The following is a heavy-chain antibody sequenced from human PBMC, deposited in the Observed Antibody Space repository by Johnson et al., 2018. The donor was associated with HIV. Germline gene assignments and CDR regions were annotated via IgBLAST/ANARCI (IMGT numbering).Heavy chain of an antibody. Sequence: VQLVESGGGLIQPGGSLRLSCAASGFIVSSYYMSWVRQAPGKGLAWVSVIYSGGSTYYADSVKGRFTISRDNSKNTLYLQMNSLRAEDTAVYYCARDRAAAGPDAFDIWGQGTMVTVSS. CDR3: ARDRAAAGPDAFDI. J-gene: IGHJ3*02. V-gene: IGHV3-53*01. CDR1: GFIVSSYY. CDR2: IYSGGST. D-gene: IGHD6-13*01.